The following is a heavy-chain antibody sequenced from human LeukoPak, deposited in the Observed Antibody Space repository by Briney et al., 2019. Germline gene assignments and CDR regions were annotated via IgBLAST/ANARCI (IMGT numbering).Heavy chain of an antibody. Sequence: ASVKVSCKPSGYTLRQLSIHWVRQAPGKGLEWMGGFDPEDGETIYSQKFQGRVTMTEDTSTDTAYMDLRGLRLDDTAVYYCAASSSQILDKIYYFDLWGRGTLVSVSS. D-gene: IGHD3-10*01. CDR2: FDPEDGET. CDR1: GYTLRQLS. J-gene: IGHJ2*01. CDR3: AASSSQILDKIYYFDL. V-gene: IGHV1-24*01.